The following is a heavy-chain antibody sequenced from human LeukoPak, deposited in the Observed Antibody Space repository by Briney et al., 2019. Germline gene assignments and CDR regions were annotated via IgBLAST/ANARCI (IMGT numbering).Heavy chain of an antibody. V-gene: IGHV3-30-3*01. Sequence: GRSLRLSCAASGFIISTYSMHWVRQAPGKGLEWVAIISYDGTNKYYADSVKGRFTISRDSAKNTLYLQMNSLTAEDTAVYYCARAAQHLAMYNWFDPWGQGTLVTVSS. CDR3: ARAAQHLAMYNWFDP. CDR1: GFIISTYS. J-gene: IGHJ5*02. D-gene: IGHD6-13*01. CDR2: ISYDGTNK.